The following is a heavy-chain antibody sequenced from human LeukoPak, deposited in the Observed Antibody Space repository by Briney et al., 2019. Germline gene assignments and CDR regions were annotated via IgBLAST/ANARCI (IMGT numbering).Heavy chain of an antibody. Sequence: GSLRLSCAASGFTFSTCGMHWVRQAPGKGLEWVAVISYDGSNKYFADSVKGRFTISRDNSKNTLYLRMNSLRAEDTALYYCAADYYASGGPTGDWGQRILVTVSS. CDR3: AADYYASGGPTGD. D-gene: IGHD3-22*01. J-gene: IGHJ4*02. CDR1: GFTFSTCG. V-gene: IGHV3-30*03. CDR2: ISYDGSNK.